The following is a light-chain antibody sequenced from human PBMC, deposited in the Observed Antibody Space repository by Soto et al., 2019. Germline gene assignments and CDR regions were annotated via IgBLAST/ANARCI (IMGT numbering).Light chain of an antibody. V-gene: IGLV2-14*01. CDR3: SSYKSSLV. CDR2: DVS. CDR1: SSDVGGYNY. J-gene: IGLJ2*01. Sequence: QSALTQPASVSGSPGQSITISCTGTSSDVGGYNYVSWYQQHPGKAPKLMIYDVSNRPSGVSNRFSGSKSGNTASLTISGLQAEDEADYYCSSYKSSLVFGGGTKLTAL.